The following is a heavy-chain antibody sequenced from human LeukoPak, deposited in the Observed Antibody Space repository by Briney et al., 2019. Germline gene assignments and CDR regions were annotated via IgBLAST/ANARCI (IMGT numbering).Heavy chain of an antibody. J-gene: IGHJ4*02. Sequence: SETLSLTCTVSGGSISSYYWSWIRQPPGKGLEWIGYIYYSGSTNYNPSLKSRVTISVDTSKNQFSLKLSSVTAADTAVYYCARGHDFWSGYRFDYWGQGTLVTVSS. V-gene: IGHV4-59*01. CDR1: GGSISSYY. CDR2: IYYSGST. CDR3: ARGHDFWSGYRFDY. D-gene: IGHD3-3*01.